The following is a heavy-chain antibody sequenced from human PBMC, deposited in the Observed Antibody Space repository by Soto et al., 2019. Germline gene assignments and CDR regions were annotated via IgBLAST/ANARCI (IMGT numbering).Heavy chain of an antibody. V-gene: IGHV3-33*01. J-gene: IGHJ6*02. D-gene: IGHD2-15*01. CDR2: IWYDGSNK. Sequence: GRSLRLSCAASGFTFSSYGMHWVRQAPGKGLEWVAVIWYDGSNKYYADSVKGRFTISRDNSKNTLYLQMNSLRAEDTAVYYCARRGNWKYCSGGSCYRGYYYGMDVWGQGTTVTVSS. CDR1: GFTFSSYG. CDR3: ARRGNWKYCSGGSCYRGYYYGMDV.